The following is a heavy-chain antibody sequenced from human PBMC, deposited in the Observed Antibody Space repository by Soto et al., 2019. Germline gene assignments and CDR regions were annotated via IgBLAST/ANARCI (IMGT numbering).Heavy chain of an antibody. J-gene: IGHJ4*02. CDR3: ARDPVGYNLVDY. Sequence: QVQLVQSGAEVKKPGASVKVSCKASGYTFTSYYMHWVRQAPGQGLEWMGIINPIGGSTSYAQKFQGRVTMTRDTSTSTVYMELSSLRSEDTAVYYCARDPVGYNLVDYWGQGTLVTVSS. D-gene: IGHD5-12*01. CDR2: INPIGGST. CDR1: GYTFTSYY. V-gene: IGHV1-46*01.